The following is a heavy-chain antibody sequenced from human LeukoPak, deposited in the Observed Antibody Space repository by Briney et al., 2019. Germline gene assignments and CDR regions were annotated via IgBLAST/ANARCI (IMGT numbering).Heavy chain of an antibody. V-gene: IGHV4-59*08. CDR1: GDSISSYN. J-gene: IGHJ5*02. CDR2: IFYSGNT. Sequence: SETLSLTCTVSGDSISSYNWNWIRQSPGKGLEWIGYIFYSGNTNYNPSLKSRVTISLDTSKSQFSLKLSSVTAADAAVYYCARRPKMSGSDGVTWLDPWGQGKLVTVSS. D-gene: IGHD3-3*01. CDR3: ARRPKMSGSDGVTWLDP.